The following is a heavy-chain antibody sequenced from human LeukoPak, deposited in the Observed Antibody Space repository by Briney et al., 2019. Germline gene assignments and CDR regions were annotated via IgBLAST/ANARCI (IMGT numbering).Heavy chain of an antibody. Sequence: PGGSLRLSCAASGFTFSSYAMKWVSQAPGKGLEWVSYISSRGSAIYYADSVRGRFTISRDNAKNSLSLQMNSLRAEDTAVYYCARDEVHNIWFGELSPTDFYGMDVWGQGTTVTVSS. CDR2: ISSRGSAI. V-gene: IGHV3-48*03. J-gene: IGHJ6*02. D-gene: IGHD3-10*01. CDR1: GFTFSSYA. CDR3: ARDEVHNIWFGELSPTDFYGMDV.